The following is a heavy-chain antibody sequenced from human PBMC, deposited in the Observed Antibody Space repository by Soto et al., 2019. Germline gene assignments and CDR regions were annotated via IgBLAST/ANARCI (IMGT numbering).Heavy chain of an antibody. D-gene: IGHD4-17*01. CDR2: IYTGGST. CDR1: GFTVSRDY. Sequence: EVQLVESGGGLIQPGGSLRLSCAASGFTVSRDYMSWVRQAPGKGLEWVSVIYTGGSTYYADSVKGRFTFSRDNSKNTLYLQMNSLRGEDTAVYYCARAYGGYRALFDPWGQGTLVTVSS. CDR3: ARAYGGYRALFDP. J-gene: IGHJ5*02. V-gene: IGHV3-53*01.